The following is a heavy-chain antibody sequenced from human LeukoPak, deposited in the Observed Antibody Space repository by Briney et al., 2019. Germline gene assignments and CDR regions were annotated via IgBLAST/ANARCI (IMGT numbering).Heavy chain of an antibody. CDR2: IYYSGST. V-gene: IGHV4-39*01. Sequence: SETLSLTCAVSGGSNSSGGYSWSWIRQPPGKGLEWIGSIYYSGSTYYNPSLKSRVTKSVDTSKNQFSLKLTSVTAADTAVYYCARQRYYYDSSGYSALSYFDYWGQGTLVTVSS. D-gene: IGHD3-22*01. J-gene: IGHJ4*02. CDR3: ARQRYYYDSSGYSALSYFDY. CDR1: GGSNSSGGYS.